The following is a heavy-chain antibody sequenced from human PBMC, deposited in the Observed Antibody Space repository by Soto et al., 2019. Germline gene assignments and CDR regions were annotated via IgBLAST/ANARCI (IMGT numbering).Heavy chain of an antibody. CDR2: IIPIFGTA. CDR3: AIWFGDTYYYYYGMDV. V-gene: IGHV1-69*13. CDR1: GGTFSSYA. Sequence: ASVKVSCKASGGTFSSYAISWVRQAPGQGLEWVGGIIPIFGTANYAQKFQGRVTITADGSTSTAYMELSSLRSEDTAVYYCAIWFGDTYYYYYGMDVWGQGTTVTASS. D-gene: IGHD3-10*01. J-gene: IGHJ6*02.